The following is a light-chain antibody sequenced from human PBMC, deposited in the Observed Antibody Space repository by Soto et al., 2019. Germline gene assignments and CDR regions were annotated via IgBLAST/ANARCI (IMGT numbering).Light chain of an antibody. J-gene: IGKJ1*01. CDR3: QHSYSTPRT. V-gene: IGKV1-39*01. CDR2: AAS. CDR1: QSISNY. Sequence: DIQMTQSPSSLSASVGDRVTITCRASQSISNYLNWYQQKPGKAPKLLMYAASSLQSGVPSRFGGRGSGTDFTLTISSLQPEDFATYYSQHSYSTPRTFGQGTKFEIK.